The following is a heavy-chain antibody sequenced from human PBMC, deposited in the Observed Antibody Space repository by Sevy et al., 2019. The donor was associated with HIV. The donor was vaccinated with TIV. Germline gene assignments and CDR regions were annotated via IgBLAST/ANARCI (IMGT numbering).Heavy chain of an antibody. CDR2: ISSSGSSI. CDR1: GFTFSDYY. Sequence: GGSLRLSCAASGFTFSDYYMSWIRQAPGKGLEWVSSISSSGSSIYYADSLKGRFTISRDNAKSSLYLQMNSLRAEDTAVYYCARSYAYGPFDFWGQGTLVTSPQ. D-gene: IGHD4-17*01. J-gene: IGHJ4*02. CDR3: ARSYAYGPFDF. V-gene: IGHV3-11*01.